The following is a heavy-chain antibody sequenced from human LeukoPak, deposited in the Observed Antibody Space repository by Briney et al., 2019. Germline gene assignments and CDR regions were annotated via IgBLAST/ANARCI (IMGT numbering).Heavy chain of an antibody. CDR1: GGSISSYY. Sequence: SETLSLTCTVSGGSISSYYWSWIRQPPGKGLEWIGYIYTSGSTNYNPSFKSRVTISVDTSKNQFSLKLSSVTAADTAVYYCARHAASSRRPGYYYFDYWGQGTLVTVSS. V-gene: IGHV4-4*09. J-gene: IGHJ4*02. CDR3: ARHAASSRRPGYYYFDY. D-gene: IGHD6-13*01. CDR2: IYTSGST.